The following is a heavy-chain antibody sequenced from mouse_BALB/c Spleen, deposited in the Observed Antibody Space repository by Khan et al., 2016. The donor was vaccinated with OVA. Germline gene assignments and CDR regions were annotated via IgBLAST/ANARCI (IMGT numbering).Heavy chain of an antibody. V-gene: IGHV5-4*02. D-gene: IGHD2-13*01. CDR2: ISGGGSYN. Sequence: EVELVESGGGLVKPGGSLKLSCAASGFTFSDYYMYWVRQTPEKKLEWVATISGGGSYNYYTDSVKGRFTISRDHAKINLYLQMSSVTSEDTAIYYCLRGCYGDPFAYWGQGTLVTVSA. J-gene: IGHJ3*01. CDR1: GFTFSDYY. CDR3: LRGCYGDPFAY.